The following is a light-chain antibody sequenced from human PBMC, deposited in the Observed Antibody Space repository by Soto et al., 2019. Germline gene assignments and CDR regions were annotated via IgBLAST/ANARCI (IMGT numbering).Light chain of an antibody. CDR2: GAS. Sequence: AIQMTQSPSSLSASVGDRVTITCRASQGIRSVLGWYQQKPGIAPKLLIYGASTLQSGVPSRFSGSGSGTDFTLTISSLQPEDFATYYCLQDYNYPHTFGQGTKLEIK. J-gene: IGKJ2*01. CDR1: QGIRSV. V-gene: IGKV1-6*01. CDR3: LQDYNYPHT.